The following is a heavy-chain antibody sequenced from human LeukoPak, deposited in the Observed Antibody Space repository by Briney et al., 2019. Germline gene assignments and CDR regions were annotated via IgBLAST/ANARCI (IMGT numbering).Heavy chain of an antibody. J-gene: IGHJ6*02. CDR1: GFTSSSYG. CDR2: ISGSGAGTFGTT. V-gene: IGHV3-23*01. D-gene: IGHD2-2*01. Sequence: GRSLRLSCAASGFTSSSYGMNWVRQAPGKGLEWVSGISGSGAGTFGTTSYAGSVKGRFTISRDNSKNTLYLQMNSLRAEDTAIYYCAKDVVYCSSTSCPNPYYYYGMDVWGQGTTVTVSS. CDR3: AKDVVYCSSTSCPNPYYYYGMDV.